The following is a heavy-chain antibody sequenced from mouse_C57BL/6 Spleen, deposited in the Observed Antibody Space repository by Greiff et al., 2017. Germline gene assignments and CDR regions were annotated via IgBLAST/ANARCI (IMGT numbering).Heavy chain of an antibody. CDR1: GFTFSDYG. CDR2: ISRGSSTI. D-gene: IGHD1-1*02. Sequence: EVKLMESGGGLVKPGGSLKLSCAASGFTFSDYGMHWVRQAPEKGLEWVAYISRGSSTIYYADTVKGRFTISRDNAKNPLFLQMASLRSEDTAMYYCARGDYGAYWGQGTLVTVSA. V-gene: IGHV5-17*01. CDR3: ARGDYGAY. J-gene: IGHJ3*01.